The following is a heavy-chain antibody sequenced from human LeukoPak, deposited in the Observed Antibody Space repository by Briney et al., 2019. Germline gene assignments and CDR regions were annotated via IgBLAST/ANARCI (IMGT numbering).Heavy chain of an antibody. Sequence: SETLSLTCTVSGDSISTYYWSWIRQPPGKGLEWIGYVYYSGNTDYNPSLKSRVTIAIDTSKNQFSLKLSSVTAADTAVYYCARAGYYGSGSYLGWSWFDPWGQGTLVTVSS. D-gene: IGHD3-10*01. CDR2: VYYSGNT. CDR3: ARAGYYGSGSYLGWSWFDP. CDR1: GDSISTYY. J-gene: IGHJ5*02. V-gene: IGHV4-59*01.